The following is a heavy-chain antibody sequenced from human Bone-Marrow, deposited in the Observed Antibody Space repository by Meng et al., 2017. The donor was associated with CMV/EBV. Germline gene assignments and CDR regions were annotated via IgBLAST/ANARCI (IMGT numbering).Heavy chain of an antibody. D-gene: IGHD2-2*02. J-gene: IGHJ4*02. CDR3: ARDHQDCSSTSCYSGFDY. CDR1: GCSVSSGSYY. Sequence: SETLSLTCTVSGCSVSSGSYYWSWIRQPPGKGLEWIGYIYYSGSTNYNPSLKSRVTISVDTSKNQSSLKLSSVTAADTAVYYCARDHQDCSSTSCYSGFDYCGQGTLVTVSS. V-gene: IGHV4-61*01. CDR2: IYYSGST.